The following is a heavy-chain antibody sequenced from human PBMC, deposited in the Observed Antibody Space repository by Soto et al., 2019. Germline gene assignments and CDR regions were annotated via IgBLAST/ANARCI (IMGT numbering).Heavy chain of an antibody. CDR2: INPNSGGT. D-gene: IGHD3-16*02. V-gene: IGHV1-2*04. J-gene: IGHJ4*02. CDR3: ARTLRLGEFSFLY. Sequence: XSGKVSCKAAGYPFTGYYMHWGRQAPGQGLEWMGWINPNSGGTNYAQKFQGWVTMTRDTSISTAYMELSRLRSDDTAVYYCARTLRLGEFSFLYWGQGTLVTVSS. CDR1: GYPFTGYY.